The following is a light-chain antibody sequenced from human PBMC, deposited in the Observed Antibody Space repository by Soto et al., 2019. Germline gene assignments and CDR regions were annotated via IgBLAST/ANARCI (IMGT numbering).Light chain of an antibody. CDR1: QSVSSSY. CDR3: QQYGISPIFT. V-gene: IGKV3-20*01. Sequence: EIVLTQSPGTLSLSPGERATLSCRASQSVSSSYLAWYQQKPGQAPRLLIYGASSRVTGIPDRFSGSGSGTDFTLTIRRLEPEDFAVYYCQQYGISPIFTFGPGTKVDI. CDR2: GAS. J-gene: IGKJ3*01.